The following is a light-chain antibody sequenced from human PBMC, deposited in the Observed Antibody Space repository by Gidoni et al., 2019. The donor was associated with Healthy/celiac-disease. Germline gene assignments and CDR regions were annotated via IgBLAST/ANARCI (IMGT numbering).Light chain of an antibody. V-gene: IGLV3-21*03. Sequence: SYVLTQPPSVSVAPGKTARITCGGNNIGSKSVHWYQQRPGQAPVLVVYDDGDRPSGIPERFSGSNSGNTATLTISRVEAGDEADYYCQVWDSSSDHLVFGGGTKLTVL. J-gene: IGLJ3*02. CDR2: DDG. CDR1: NIGSKS. CDR3: QVWDSSSDHLV.